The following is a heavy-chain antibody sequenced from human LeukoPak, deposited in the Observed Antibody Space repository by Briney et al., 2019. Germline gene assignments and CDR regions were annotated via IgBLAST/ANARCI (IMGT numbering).Heavy chain of an antibody. Sequence: SETLSLTCTVSGGSISSYYWSWIRQPPGKGLEWIGYIYYSGSTNYNPSLKSRVTISVDTSKNQFSLKLSSVTAADTAVYYCARGGGIAVAADYWGQGTLVTVSS. V-gene: IGHV4-59*01. D-gene: IGHD6-19*01. CDR3: ARGGGIAVAADY. J-gene: IGHJ4*02. CDR2: IYYSGST. CDR1: GGSISSYY.